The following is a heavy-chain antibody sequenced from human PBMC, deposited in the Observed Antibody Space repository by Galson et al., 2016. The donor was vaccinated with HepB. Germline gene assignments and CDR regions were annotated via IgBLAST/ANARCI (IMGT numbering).Heavy chain of an antibody. CDR2: IFSSGIT. Sequence: SETLSLTCTVSSGSISSYYWNWIRLPAGKGLEWIGRIFSSGITHYNPSLKSRVTMSVDASNYHFSLKLSSVTAADTAVYYCARNPSASNHFDFWGQGILATVSS. CDR3: ARNPSASNHFDF. V-gene: IGHV4-4*07. J-gene: IGHJ4*02. CDR1: SGSISSYY.